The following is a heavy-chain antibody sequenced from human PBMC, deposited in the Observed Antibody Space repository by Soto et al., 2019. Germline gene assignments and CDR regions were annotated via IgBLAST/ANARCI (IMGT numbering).Heavy chain of an antibody. CDR3: AKSYYDTTGFAVDP. CDR1: GGSINSTGYY. J-gene: IGHJ5*02. Sequence: SETLSLTCTVSGGSINSTGYYWGWIRQPPGKGLEWIGSIYFSGSFNYNPSLRSRVTISVDTSKNQFSLKVTSVTADDTAVYFCAKSYYDTTGFAVDPWGQGTLVTVSS. D-gene: IGHD3-22*01. CDR2: IYFSGSF. V-gene: IGHV4-39*07.